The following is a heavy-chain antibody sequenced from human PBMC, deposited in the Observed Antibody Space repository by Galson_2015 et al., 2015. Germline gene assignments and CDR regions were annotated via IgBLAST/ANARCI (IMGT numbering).Heavy chain of an antibody. CDR1: AGSFSGYY. J-gene: IGHJ6*02. Sequence: SETLSLTCAVYAGSFSGYYWSWIRQPPGKGLECIGEINHSGSTKYNPSLKSRVTISVDTSKNQFSLKLSSVTAADTAVYYCARGLLGGVYGMDVWGQGTTVTVSS. D-gene: IGHD2-8*02. V-gene: IGHV4-34*01. CDR3: ARGLLGGVYGMDV. CDR2: INHSGST.